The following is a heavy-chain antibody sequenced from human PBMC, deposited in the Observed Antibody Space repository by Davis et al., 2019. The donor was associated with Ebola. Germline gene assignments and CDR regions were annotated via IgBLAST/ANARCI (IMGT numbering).Heavy chain of an antibody. CDR3: AALFSGSYLAYVDV. CDR1: GDSVSSDVYS. CDR2: VYNRETT. V-gene: IGHV4-61*08. Sequence: PSETLSLTCTVAGDSVSSDVYSWNWIRQSPGKGLEWIGFVYNRETTNYNPSLNSRVSISKDTSKNQFSLKLSSVSAADTAVYYCAALFSGSYLAYVDVWGKGTTVTVS. J-gene: IGHJ6*03. D-gene: IGHD1-26*01.